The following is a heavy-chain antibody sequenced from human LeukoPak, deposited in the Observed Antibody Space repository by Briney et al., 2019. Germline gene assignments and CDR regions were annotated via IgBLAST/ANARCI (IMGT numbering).Heavy chain of an antibody. CDR3: ARVAGWHWFDP. J-gene: IGHJ5*02. V-gene: IGHV3-23*01. CDR2: IRPSGDNT. D-gene: IGHD6-19*01. Sequence: RTGGSLRLSCAASGFTFSSYDMTWVRQAPGRGLEWVSSIRPSGDNTYYGDSVKGRFTISRDNSRNTVYLQMNNMRVDDTAVYYCARVAGWHWFDPWGQGTLVTVSS. CDR1: GFTFSSYD.